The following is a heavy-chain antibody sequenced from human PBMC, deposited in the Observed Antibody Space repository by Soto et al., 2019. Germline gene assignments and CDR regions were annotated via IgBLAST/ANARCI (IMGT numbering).Heavy chain of an antibody. D-gene: IGHD6-19*01. CDR3: ARESSSGRRDSIDY. J-gene: IGHJ4*02. CDR1: GFTFSNHG. V-gene: IGHV3-33*01. CDR2: IWYDGTNR. Sequence: QVKLVESGGGVVQPGRSLRLSCAASGFTFSNHGMHWVRQAPGKGLEWVTVIWYDGTNRFYADSVKGRFTISRDISENTVFLQMNSLRAEDTAVYYCARESSSGRRDSIDYWGQGTLVTVSS.